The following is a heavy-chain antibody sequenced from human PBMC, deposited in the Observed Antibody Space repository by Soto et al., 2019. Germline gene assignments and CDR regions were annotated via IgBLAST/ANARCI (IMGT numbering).Heavy chain of an antibody. CDR2: INTGGSNT. J-gene: IGHJ6*02. Sequence: EVQLVESGGGLVQPGGSLTLSCAASGFTFSSFWMHWARQAPGEGLVWVSHINTGGSNTNYADSVKGRFTISRDNVKNTLYLQMNILRAEDTAVYYCARGYYGSGSYTLDVWGQGTTVIVSS. V-gene: IGHV3-74*01. D-gene: IGHD3-10*01. CDR1: GFTFSSFW. CDR3: ARGYYGSGSYTLDV.